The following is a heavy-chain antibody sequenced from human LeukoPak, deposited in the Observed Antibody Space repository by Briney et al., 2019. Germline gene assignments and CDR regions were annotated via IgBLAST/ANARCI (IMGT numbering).Heavy chain of an antibody. CDR2: ISYDGSNK. Sequence: PGRSLRLSCAASGFTFSSNGMHWVRQAPGKGLEWVAVISYDGSNKYYADSVKGRFTISRDNSKNTLYLQMNSLRAEDTAVYYCAKPGDSSGWTSWGQGTLVTVSS. V-gene: IGHV3-30*18. J-gene: IGHJ4*02. CDR3: AKPGDSSGWTS. D-gene: IGHD6-19*01. CDR1: GFTFSSNG.